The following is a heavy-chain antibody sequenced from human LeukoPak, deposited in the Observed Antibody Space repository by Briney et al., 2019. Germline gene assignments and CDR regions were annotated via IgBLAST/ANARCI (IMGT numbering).Heavy chain of an antibody. Sequence: GGSLRLSCAASRFTFSSYAMSWVRQAPGKGLEWVSAISGSGGSTYYADSVKGRFTISRDNSKNTLYLQMNSLRAEDTAVYYCAKDDCSGGSCYLEYYFDYWGQGTLVTVSS. V-gene: IGHV3-23*01. CDR3: AKDDCSGGSCYLEYYFDY. CDR2: ISGSGGST. D-gene: IGHD2-15*01. J-gene: IGHJ4*02. CDR1: RFTFSSYA.